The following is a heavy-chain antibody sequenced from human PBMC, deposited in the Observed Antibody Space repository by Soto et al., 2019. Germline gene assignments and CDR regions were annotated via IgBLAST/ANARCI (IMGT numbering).Heavy chain of an antibody. CDR3: ARGQDWGSTYYYYYGMDV. J-gene: IGHJ6*04. D-gene: IGHD7-27*01. V-gene: IGHV3-7*01. CDR1: GFTFSSYW. CDR2: IKQDGREK. Sequence: GGSLRLSCAASGFTFSSYWMSWVRQAPGKGLEWVANIKQDGREKYYVESVKGRFTISRDNAKNSLYLQMNSLRAEDTAVYYCARGQDWGSTYYYYYGMDVWGKGTTVTVSS.